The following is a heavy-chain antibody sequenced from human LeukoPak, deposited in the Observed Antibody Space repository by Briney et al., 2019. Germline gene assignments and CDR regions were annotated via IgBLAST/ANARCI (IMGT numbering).Heavy chain of an antibody. CDR3: ARAHGLGAAGYYFDY. CDR1: GYTFTGYY. Sequence: ASVKVSCKASGYTFTGYYMHWVRQAPGQGREWMGWINPNFGNTNYAHKFQGRVTMTRDTSISTAYMELSRLRSDDTAVYYCARAHGLGAAGYYFDYWGQGTLVTVSS. D-gene: IGHD6-13*01. CDR2: INPNFGNT. V-gene: IGHV1-2*02. J-gene: IGHJ4*02.